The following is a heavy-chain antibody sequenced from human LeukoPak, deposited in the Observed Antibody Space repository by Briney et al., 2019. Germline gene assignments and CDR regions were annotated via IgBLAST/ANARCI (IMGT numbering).Heavy chain of an antibody. J-gene: IGHJ4*02. CDR2: IYYSGST. CDR1: GGSISSYY. V-gene: IGHV4-59*01. CDR3: ARFGSLREPIHDY. Sequence: SETLSLTCTVSGGSISSYYWSWIRPPPGKGLEWIGYIYYSGSTNYNPSLKSRVTISVDTSKNQFSLQLSSVTAADTAVYYCARFGSLREPIHDYWGQGTLVTVSS. D-gene: IGHD3-16*01.